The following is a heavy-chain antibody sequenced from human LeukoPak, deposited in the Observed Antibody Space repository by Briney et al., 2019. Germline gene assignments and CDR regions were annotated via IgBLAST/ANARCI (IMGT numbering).Heavy chain of an antibody. CDR2: INHSGST. CDR3: ARDGPDP. CDR1: GGSFSGYY. V-gene: IGHV4-34*01. J-gene: IGHJ5*02. Sequence: SETLSLTCAVYGGSFSGYYWSWIRQPPGKGLEWIGEINHSGSTNYNPSLKSRVTISVDTSKNQFSLKLSSVTAADTAVYYCARDGPDPWGQGILVTVSS.